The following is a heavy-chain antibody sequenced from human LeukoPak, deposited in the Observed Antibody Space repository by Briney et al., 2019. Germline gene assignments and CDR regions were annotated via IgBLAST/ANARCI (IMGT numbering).Heavy chain of an antibody. D-gene: IGHD6-13*01. J-gene: IGHJ4*02. CDR1: GYTFTGYY. Sequence: ASVKVSCKASGYTFTGYYMHWVRQAPGQGLEWMGWINPNSGGTNYAQKFQGRVTMTRDTSISTAYMELSRLRSDDTAVYYCARASIAAAGGSDYWGQGTLVTVSS. V-gene: IGHV1-2*02. CDR2: INPNSGGT. CDR3: ARASIAAAGGSDY.